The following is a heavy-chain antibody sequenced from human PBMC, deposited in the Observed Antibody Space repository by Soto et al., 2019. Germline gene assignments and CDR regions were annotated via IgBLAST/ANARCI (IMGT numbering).Heavy chain of an antibody. J-gene: IGHJ4*02. CDR1: GYSFTSYW. CDR2: IYPGDSDT. Sequence: GESLKISCKGSGYSFTSYWIGWVRQMPGKGLEWMGIIYPGDSDTRYSPSFQGQVTISAEKSISTAYLQWSSLKASDTAMYYCARHSQMATIVGGLGYWGQGTLVTVSS. D-gene: IGHD5-12*01. V-gene: IGHV5-51*01. CDR3: ARHSQMATIVGGLGY.